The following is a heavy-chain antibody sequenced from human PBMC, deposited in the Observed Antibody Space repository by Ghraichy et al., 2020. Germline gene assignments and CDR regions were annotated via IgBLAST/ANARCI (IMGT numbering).Heavy chain of an antibody. CDR2: ISSSTRYI. Sequence: GGSLRLSCVASGLMFSTNTMNWVRQAPGKGLEWVSSISSSTRYIYYADSVKGRFTISRDNAQNSRYLQMNSLRAEDTAVYYCSRGGGAGTPVLYHMDVWGLGTTVTVSS. J-gene: IGHJ6*02. CDR3: SRGGGAGTPVLYHMDV. CDR1: GLMFSTNT. D-gene: IGHD6-19*01. V-gene: IGHV3-21*01.